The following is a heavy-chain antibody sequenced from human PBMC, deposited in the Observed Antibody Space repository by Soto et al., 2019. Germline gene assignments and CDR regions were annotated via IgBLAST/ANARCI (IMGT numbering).Heavy chain of an antibody. Sequence: QVQLVQSGAEVKKPGASVKVSCKASGYTFTSYGISWVRQAPGQGLEWMGWISAYNGNTNYAQKFQGRVTMTTDTPTSTAYMELRSLRSDDTAVYYCARDPRAAATGGDNWFDPWGQGTLVTVSS. V-gene: IGHV1-18*01. J-gene: IGHJ5*02. CDR2: ISAYNGNT. CDR1: GYTFTSYG. CDR3: ARDPRAAATGGDNWFDP. D-gene: IGHD6-13*01.